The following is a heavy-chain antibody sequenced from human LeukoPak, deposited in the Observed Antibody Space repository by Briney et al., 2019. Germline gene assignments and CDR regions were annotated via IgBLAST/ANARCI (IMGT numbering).Heavy chain of an antibody. CDR2: ISAYNGNT. V-gene: IGHV1-18*01. Sequence: ASVKVSCKASGYTFTSYGISWVRQAPGQGLEWMGWISAYNGNTNYAQKLQGRVTMTTDTSTSTAYMELRSLRSVDTAVYYCARDSGIRFLEWPQQQYYYYGMDVWGQGTTVTVSS. CDR1: GYTFTSYG. CDR3: ARDSGIRFLEWPQQQYYYYGMDV. J-gene: IGHJ6*02. D-gene: IGHD3-3*01.